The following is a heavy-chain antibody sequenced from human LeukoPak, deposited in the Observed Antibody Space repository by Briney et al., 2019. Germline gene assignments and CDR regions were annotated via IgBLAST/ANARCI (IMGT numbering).Heavy chain of an antibody. V-gene: IGHV4-34*01. Sequence: SETLSLTCAVYGGSFSGYYWSWIRQPPGKGLEWMGEINHSGSTNYNPSLKSRVTISVDTSKNQFSLKLSSVTAADTAVYYCARGPPYHSSGYYYGFDYYYYYMDVWGKGTTVTVSS. D-gene: IGHD3-22*01. CDR3: ARGPPYHSSGYYYGFDYYYYYMDV. CDR1: GGSFSGYY. J-gene: IGHJ6*03. CDR2: INHSGST.